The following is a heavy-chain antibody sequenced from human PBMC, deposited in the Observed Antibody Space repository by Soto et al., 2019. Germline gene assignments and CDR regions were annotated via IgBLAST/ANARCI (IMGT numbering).Heavy chain of an antibody. CDR2: ISAYNGNT. J-gene: IGHJ4*01. D-gene: IGHD2-8*01. V-gene: IGHV1-18*01. Sequence: ASVKVSCKASGYTFTSYGISWVRQAPGQGLEWMGWISAYNGNTNYSQKLQGRVTMTTDTSTSTAYMELRSLRSDDTAVYYCARDSRYCTNGVCYTEGSFDGYWGRG. CDR1: GYTFTSYG. CDR3: ARDSRYCTNGVCYTEGSFDGY.